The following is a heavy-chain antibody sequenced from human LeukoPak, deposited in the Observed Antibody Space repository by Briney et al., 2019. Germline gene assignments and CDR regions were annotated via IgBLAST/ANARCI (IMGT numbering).Heavy chain of an antibody. Sequence: GASVKVSCKASGYTFTGYYIDWVRQAPGQGLEWMGWIDPNSGGTNYAQKFQGRVTMTRDTSISTAYMELSALRSDDTAVYYCARGQAGTRFGYWGQGALVTVSS. CDR1: GYTFTGYY. CDR2: IDPNSGGT. CDR3: ARGQAGTRFGY. D-gene: IGHD6-13*01. V-gene: IGHV1-2*02. J-gene: IGHJ4*02.